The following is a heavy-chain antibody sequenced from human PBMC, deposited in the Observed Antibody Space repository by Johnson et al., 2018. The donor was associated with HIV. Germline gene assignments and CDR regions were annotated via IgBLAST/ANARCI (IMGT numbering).Heavy chain of an antibody. CDR1: GFTVSSNY. CDR2: ISGGST. D-gene: IGHD6-6*01. J-gene: IGHJ3*02. CDR3: VRAGSSSSGPRAFDI. V-gene: IGHV3-66*01. Sequence: VQLVESGGGLVQPGGSLRLSCAASGFTVSSNYMSWVRQAPGKGLEWVSVISGGSTYYADSVKGRFTISRDNAKNTLYLQMNSLRDEDTAVYYCVRAGSSSSGPRAFDIWGQGTMVTVSS.